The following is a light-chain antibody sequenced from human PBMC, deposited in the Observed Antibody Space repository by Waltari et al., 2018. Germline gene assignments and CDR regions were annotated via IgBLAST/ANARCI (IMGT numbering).Light chain of an antibody. Sequence: QSALTQPRSVSGSPGQSVTISCTGTSSDVGAYNHVTWYQHHPGKAPKLMLYDVIKRPSGFPDRFSGSKSGNTASLTISGLQAEDEADYYCCARAGTYTLVFGGGTKLTVL. V-gene: IGLV2-11*01. CDR2: DVI. CDR1: SSDVGAYNH. J-gene: IGLJ2*01. CDR3: CARAGTYTLV.